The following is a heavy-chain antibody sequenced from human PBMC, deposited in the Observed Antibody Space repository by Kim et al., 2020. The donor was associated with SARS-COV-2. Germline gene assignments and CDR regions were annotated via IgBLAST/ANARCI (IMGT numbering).Heavy chain of an antibody. J-gene: IGHJ4*02. CDR3: AKVTMVRGADG. CDR2: T. Sequence: TYYADSVKGRFTISRDNSKNTLYLQMNSLRAEDTAVYYCAKVTMVRGADGWGQGTLVTVSS. V-gene: IGHV3-23*01. D-gene: IGHD3-10*01.